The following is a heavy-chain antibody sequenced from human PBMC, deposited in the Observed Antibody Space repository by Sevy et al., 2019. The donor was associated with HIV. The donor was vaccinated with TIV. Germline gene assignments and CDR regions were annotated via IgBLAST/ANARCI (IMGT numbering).Heavy chain of an antibody. CDR2: IIPILGTV. Sequence: ASVKVSCKASGGTFSSYGISWVRQAPGQGLEWMGGIIPILGTVNYAQKFQGRVTITADEYTKTAYMELSGLRSEDTAVYYCARGGGNGWYYFDYWGQETLVTVSS. V-gene: IGHV1-69*13. CDR1: GGTFSSYG. CDR3: ARGGGNGWYYFDY. D-gene: IGHD6-19*01. J-gene: IGHJ4*02.